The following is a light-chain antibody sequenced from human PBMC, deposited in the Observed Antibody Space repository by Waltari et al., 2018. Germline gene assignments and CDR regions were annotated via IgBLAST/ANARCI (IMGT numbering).Light chain of an antibody. Sequence: AIRITQSPSSLSASTGDRVTITCRASQGISSYLAWYQQKPGKAPKVLIYAASPLQSGVPSRFSGSGSGTDFTLTISCLQSEDFAIYYCQQYYSNPATFGQGTKVEIK. CDR2: AAS. CDR3: QQYYSNPAT. V-gene: IGKV1-8*01. J-gene: IGKJ1*01. CDR1: QGISSY.